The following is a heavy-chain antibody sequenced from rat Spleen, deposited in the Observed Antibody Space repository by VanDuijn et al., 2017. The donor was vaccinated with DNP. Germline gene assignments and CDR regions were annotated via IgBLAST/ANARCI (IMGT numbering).Heavy chain of an antibody. CDR2: IGSVGYAP. CDR1: GFSFSYYY. V-gene: IGHV5-22*01. D-gene: IGHD4-3*01. Sequence: EVQLVESGGGLVQPGRSLKLSCAASGFSFSYYYMAWVRQAPTKGLEWVAYIGSVGYAPYYGDSVKGRFAISRDNAKSTLYLQMTSLISEYMATYYCIRWNSGHFDYWGQGVMVTVSS. J-gene: IGHJ2*01. CDR3: IRWNSGHFDY.